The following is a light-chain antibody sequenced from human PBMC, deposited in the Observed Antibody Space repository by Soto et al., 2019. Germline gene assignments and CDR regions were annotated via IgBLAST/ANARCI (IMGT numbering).Light chain of an antibody. J-gene: IGLJ2*01. Sequence: QSVLTQPPSVSGTPGQRVTISCSGSSSNIGTNTVNWYQQVPGTAPKLLIYSQNQRPSGVPDRFSVSKSGTSASLAIGGLQSEDEADYFCSSWDGSLNGVVFGGGTQLTVL. CDR1: SSNIGTNT. V-gene: IGLV1-44*01. CDR2: SQN. CDR3: SSWDGSLNGVV.